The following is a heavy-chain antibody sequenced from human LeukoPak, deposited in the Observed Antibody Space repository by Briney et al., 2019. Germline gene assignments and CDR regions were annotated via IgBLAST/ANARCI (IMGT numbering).Heavy chain of an antibody. V-gene: IGHV3-7*04. CDR3: ARGNPVIRGVFSLDY. Sequence: PGGSLRLSCTASGFTFNSYLMTWVRQAPGKGLEWVANIKQDGSEKYYVDSVKGRFTISRDSAENSLYLQMNSLRAEDTAVYYCARGNPVIRGVFSLDYWGQGTLVTVSS. CDR1: GFTFNSYL. CDR2: IKQDGSEK. J-gene: IGHJ4*02. D-gene: IGHD3-10*01.